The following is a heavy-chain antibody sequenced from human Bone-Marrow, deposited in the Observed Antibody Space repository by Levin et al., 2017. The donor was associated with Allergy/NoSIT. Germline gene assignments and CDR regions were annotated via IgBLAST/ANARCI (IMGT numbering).Heavy chain of an antibody. J-gene: IGHJ5*02. V-gene: IGHV3-30*18. D-gene: IGHD5-18*01. CDR2: ISYDGSNK. Sequence: GESLKISCAASGFTFSSYGMHWVRQAPGKGLEWVAVISYDGSNKYYADSVKGRFTISRDNSKNTLYLQMNSLRAEDTAVYYCAKSAWIQLWSGWFDPWGQGTLVTVSS. CDR1: GFTFSSYG. CDR3: AKSAWIQLWSGWFDP.